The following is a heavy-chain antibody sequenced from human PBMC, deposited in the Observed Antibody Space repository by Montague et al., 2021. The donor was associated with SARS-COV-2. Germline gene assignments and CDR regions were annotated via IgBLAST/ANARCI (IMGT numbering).Heavy chain of an antibody. Sequence: SETLSLTCSVSGGSISSYYWSWIRQSPGKGLEWIGYIFHSGITDXXPSLKSGVTISVDMSKNQFSLQLNSVTAADSAVYYCARTEYNWNDWFDPWGQGTLVTVSS. CDR2: IFHSGIT. V-gene: IGHV4-59*13. J-gene: IGHJ5*02. CDR1: GGSISSYY. CDR3: ARTEYNWNDWFDP. D-gene: IGHD1-20*01.